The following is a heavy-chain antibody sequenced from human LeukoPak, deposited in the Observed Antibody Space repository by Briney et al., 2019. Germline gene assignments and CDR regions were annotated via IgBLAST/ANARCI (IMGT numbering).Heavy chain of an antibody. CDR3: ARDGLSRGDYDYRGCYFDY. V-gene: IGHV1-2*02. D-gene: IGHD5-12*01. CDR1: GHTFTGYY. J-gene: IGHJ4*02. CDR2: INPKSGGT. Sequence: ASVKVCCKAPGHTFTGYYMHWVRQAPGQGLEWMGWINPKSGGTNYAQKFQGRVTMTRDTSISTAYMELSRLRSDDTAVYYCARDGLSRGDYDYRGCYFDYWGQGTLVTVSS.